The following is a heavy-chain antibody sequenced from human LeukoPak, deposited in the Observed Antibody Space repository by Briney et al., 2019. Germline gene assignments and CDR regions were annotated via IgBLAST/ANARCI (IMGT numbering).Heavy chain of an antibody. Sequence: PGRSLRLSCAASGFTFGDYAMHWVRQAPGKGLEWVSGISWNSGSIGYADSVKGRFTISRDNAKNSLYLQMNSLRAEDTALYYCAKVNYYGSGSYYKHHYPAYYFDYWGQGTLVTVSS. CDR3: AKVNYYGSGSYYKHHYPAYYFDY. CDR2: ISWNSGSI. CDR1: GFTFGDYA. D-gene: IGHD3-10*01. J-gene: IGHJ4*02. V-gene: IGHV3-9*01.